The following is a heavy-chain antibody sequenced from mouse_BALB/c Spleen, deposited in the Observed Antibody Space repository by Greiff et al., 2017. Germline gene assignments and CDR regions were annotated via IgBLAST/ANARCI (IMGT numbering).Heavy chain of an antibody. J-gene: IGHJ2*01. CDR2: IHYSGST. V-gene: IGHV3-1*02. D-gene: IGHD2-10*01. CDR3: ARAYYGNYDFDY. CDR1: GYSITSGYS. Sequence: EVKLQESGPDLVKPSQSLSLTCTVTGYSITSGYSWHWIRQLPGNKLEWMGYIHYSGSTNYNPSLKSRISITRDTSKNQFFLQLNSVTTEDTATYYCARAYYGNYDFDYWGQGTTLTVSS.